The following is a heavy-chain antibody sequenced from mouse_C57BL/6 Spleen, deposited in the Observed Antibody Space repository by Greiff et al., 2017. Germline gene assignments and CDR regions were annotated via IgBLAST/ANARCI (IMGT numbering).Heavy chain of an antibody. V-gene: IGHV1-9*01. Sequence: VQLQQSGAELMKPGASVKLSCKATGYTFTGYWIEWVKQRPGHGLEWIGEILPGSGSPKYNEKFKGKATFTADTSSNTAYMQLSSLTTEDSAIYYGASGWLPYYVCCWGQGTTLTVSS. CDR2: ILPGSGSP. J-gene: IGHJ2*01. CDR1: GYTFTGYW. CDR3: ASGWLPYYVCC. D-gene: IGHD1-1*01.